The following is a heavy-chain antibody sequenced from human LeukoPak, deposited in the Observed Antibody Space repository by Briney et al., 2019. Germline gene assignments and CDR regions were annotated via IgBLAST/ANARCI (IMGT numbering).Heavy chain of an antibody. J-gene: IGHJ5*02. Sequence: GGSLRLSCAASGLTFSSYWMHWVRQAPGRGLVWVSRISSDGSSTIYADSVKGRFTISRDNAKNTLYLQMNSLRAEDTAVYYCARDGDDVANWFDPWGQGTLVAVSS. CDR2: ISSDGSST. CDR1: GLTFSSYW. D-gene: IGHD7-27*01. CDR3: ARDGDDVANWFDP. V-gene: IGHV3-74*01.